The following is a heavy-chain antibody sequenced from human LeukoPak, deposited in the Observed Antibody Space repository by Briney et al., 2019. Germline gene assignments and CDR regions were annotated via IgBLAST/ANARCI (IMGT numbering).Heavy chain of an antibody. CDR3: ARARVYNCSGGSCYSGEADY. V-gene: IGHV1-2*04. CDR1: GYTFTGYY. CDR2: INPNSGGT. D-gene: IGHD2-15*01. Sequence: ASVEVSCKASGYTFTGYYMHWVRQAPGQGLEWMGWINPNSGGTNYAQKFQGWVTMTRDTPISTAYMELSRLRSDDTAVYYCARARVYNCSGGSCYSGEADYWGQGTLVTVSS. J-gene: IGHJ4*02.